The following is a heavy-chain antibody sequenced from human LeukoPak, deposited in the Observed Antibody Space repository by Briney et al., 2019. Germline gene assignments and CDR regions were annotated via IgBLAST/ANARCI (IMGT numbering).Heavy chain of an antibody. CDR2: ISRSSRYI. CDR3: ARDVSRCSSTSCYSYYGMDV. V-gene: IGHV3-21*01. J-gene: IGHJ6*02. D-gene: IGHD2-2*01. CDR1: GFTFSSYS. Sequence: GGSLRLSCAASGFTFSSYSMNGVREARGRGVEGVSSISRSSRYIYYADSVKGRFTISRDNAKTSLYLQMNSLRAEDTAVYYCARDVSRCSSTSCYSYYGMDVWGQGTTVTVSS.